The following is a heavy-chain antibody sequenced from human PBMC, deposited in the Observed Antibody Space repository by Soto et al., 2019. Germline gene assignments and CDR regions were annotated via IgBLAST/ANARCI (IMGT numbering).Heavy chain of an antibody. CDR3: ARVTVVVTQRIAYDAFDI. CDR2: IIPIFGTA. D-gene: IGHD2-21*02. V-gene: IGHV1-69*06. Sequence: GXSVKVSCKASGGTFSSYAISWVRQAPGQGLEWMGGIIPIFGTANYAQKFQGRVTITADKSTSTVYMELSSLRSEDTAVYYCARVTVVVTQRIAYDAFDIWGQGTMVTGSS. CDR1: GGTFSSYA. J-gene: IGHJ3*02.